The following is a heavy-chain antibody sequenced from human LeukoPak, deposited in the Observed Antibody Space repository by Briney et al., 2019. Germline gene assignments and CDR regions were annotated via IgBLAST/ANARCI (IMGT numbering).Heavy chain of an antibody. CDR1: GFTFSNFA. V-gene: IGHV3-53*01. CDR2: IYGGGST. J-gene: IGHJ3*02. Sequence: GGSLRLSCAASGFTFSNFAMNWVRQAPGKGLEWVSVIYGGGSTDYADSVKGRFTISRDNLKNTLYLQMNSLRAEDTAVYYCARGGSGDIFDIWGQGTMVTVSS. D-gene: IGHD2-21*01. CDR3: ARGGSGDIFDI.